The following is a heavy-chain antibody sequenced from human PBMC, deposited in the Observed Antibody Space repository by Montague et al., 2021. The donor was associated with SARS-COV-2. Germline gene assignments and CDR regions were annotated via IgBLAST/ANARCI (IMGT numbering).Heavy chain of an antibody. Sequence: SETLSLTCTVTGDSVISDNYYWSWIRQPPGKGLEWNGFIYDSGSTSYNPSLHSRITITIDTSKNQFSLNLMSVTPADTAVYYCVKGSGYLWGQGTLVTVSS. CDR3: VKGSGYL. CDR1: GDSVISDNYY. V-gene: IGHV4-61*01. CDR2: IYDSGST. D-gene: IGHD3-22*01. J-gene: IGHJ4*02.